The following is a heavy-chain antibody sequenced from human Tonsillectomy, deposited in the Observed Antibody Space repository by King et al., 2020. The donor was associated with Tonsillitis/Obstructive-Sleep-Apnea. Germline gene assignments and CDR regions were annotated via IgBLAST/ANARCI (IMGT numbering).Heavy chain of an antibody. CDR2: IIPILGIA. Sequence: VQLVESGAEVKKPGSSVKVSCKASGGTFSSYAISWVRQAPGQGLEWMGGIIPILGIANYAQKFQGRVTITADKYTSTAYMELSSLRSEDTAVYYCARDHAESSWNWFDPWGQGTLVTVSA. CDR3: ARDHAESSWNWFDP. V-gene: IGHV1-69*10. J-gene: IGHJ5*02. D-gene: IGHD6-13*01. CDR1: GGTFSSYA.